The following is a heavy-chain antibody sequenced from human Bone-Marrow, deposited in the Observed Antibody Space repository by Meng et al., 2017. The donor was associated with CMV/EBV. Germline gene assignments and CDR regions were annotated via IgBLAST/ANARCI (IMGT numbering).Heavy chain of an antibody. J-gene: IGHJ4*02. CDR2: IYYSGST. CDR1: GGSISSSSYY. D-gene: IGHD6-13*01. V-gene: IGHV4-39*01. CDR3: ARHHTGYSSSWYHPGHLDY. Sequence: ETLYLTRTVSGGSISSSSYYWGWIRQPPGKGLEWIGSIYYSGSTYYNPSLKSRVTISVDTSKNQFSLKLSSVTAADTAVYYCARHHTGYSSSWYHPGHLDYWGQGTLVTVSS.